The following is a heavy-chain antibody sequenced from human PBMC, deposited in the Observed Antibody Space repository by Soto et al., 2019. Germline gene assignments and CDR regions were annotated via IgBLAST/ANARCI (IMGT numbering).Heavy chain of an antibody. V-gene: IGHV1-69*13. CDR3: GRGGSWAKVDS. CDR2: IIPVFGPA. Sequence: GASVKVSCKASGGTLKNSAISWVRRAPGQGLEWMGGIIPVFGPALYTQKFQGRVTITADESTNTAFLDVSSLRSEDTAVYYCGRGGSWAKVDSWGPGTLVTVSS. J-gene: IGHJ4*02. D-gene: IGHD6-13*01. CDR1: GGTLKNSA.